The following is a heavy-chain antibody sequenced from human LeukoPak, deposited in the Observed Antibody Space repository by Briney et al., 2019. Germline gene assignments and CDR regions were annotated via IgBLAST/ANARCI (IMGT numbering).Heavy chain of an antibody. V-gene: IGHV4-34*01. J-gene: IGHJ4*02. CDR3: ARDVGGSYYFDY. CDR1: GGSFSGYY. Sequence: PSETLSLTCAVYGGSFSGYYWSWIRQPPGKGLEWVGEINHSGSTNYNPSLKSRVTISVDTSKNQFSLKLSSVTAADTAVYYCARDVGGSYYFDYWDQGTLVTVSS. D-gene: IGHD1-26*01. CDR2: INHSGST.